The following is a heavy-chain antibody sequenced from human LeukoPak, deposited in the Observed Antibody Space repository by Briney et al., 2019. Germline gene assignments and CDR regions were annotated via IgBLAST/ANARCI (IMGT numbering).Heavy chain of an antibody. V-gene: IGHV1-2*02. Sequence: GASVKVSCKASGYTFNKSGINWVRQAPGQGLEWMGWIKSNSGATKYAQKFQGRITMTRDTSIRTAYMELRSVRSDDTAIYYCARSLVNWGRGTLVTVSS. CDR2: IKSNSGAT. D-gene: IGHD6-6*01. CDR3: ARSLVN. CDR1: GYTFNKSG. J-gene: IGHJ4*02.